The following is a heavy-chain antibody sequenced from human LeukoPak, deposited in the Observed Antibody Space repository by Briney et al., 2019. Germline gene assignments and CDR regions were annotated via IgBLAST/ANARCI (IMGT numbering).Heavy chain of an antibody. CDR2: INPNSGGT. D-gene: IGHD3-3*01. CDR1: GYTFTGYY. J-gene: IGHJ3*02. CDR3: ARDGDYYDFWSGYNKHAFDI. Sequence: GASVEVSCKASGYTFTGYYMHWVRQAPGQGLEWMGWINPNSGGTNYAQKFQGRVTMTRDTSISTAYMELSRLRSDDTAVYYCARDGDYYDFWSGYNKHAFDIWGQGTMVTVSS. V-gene: IGHV1-2*02.